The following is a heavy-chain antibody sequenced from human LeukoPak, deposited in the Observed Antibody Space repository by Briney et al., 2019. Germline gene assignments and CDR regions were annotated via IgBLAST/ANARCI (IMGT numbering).Heavy chain of an antibody. Sequence: GASVKVSCEASGYTFTGYYMHWVRQTPGQGLEWMGCINPNSGGTNYAQNFQGRVTITRDTSISTPYMDLSRLRADDTAVYYCARCTYSGLGGFDPWGQGTLVTVSS. CDR1: GYTFTGYY. D-gene: IGHD6-6*01. V-gene: IGHV1-2*02. CDR3: ARCTYSGLGGFDP. J-gene: IGHJ5*02. CDR2: INPNSGGT.